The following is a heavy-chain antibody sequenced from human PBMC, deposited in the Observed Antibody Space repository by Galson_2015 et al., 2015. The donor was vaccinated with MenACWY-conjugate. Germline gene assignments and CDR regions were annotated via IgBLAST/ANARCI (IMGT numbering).Heavy chain of an antibody. CDR1: GFTFGNYW. Sequence: SLRLSCAASGFTFGNYWMTWVRQAPGKGLEWAANIKGDGSEIWYVDSVKGRFTISRDNARYSLYLQMNALRAEDTAVYYCARENTHNYAYAIDYWGQGILVSVSS. V-gene: IGHV3-7*03. D-gene: IGHD3-16*01. CDR3: ARENTHNYAYAIDY. CDR2: IKGDGSEI. J-gene: IGHJ4*02.